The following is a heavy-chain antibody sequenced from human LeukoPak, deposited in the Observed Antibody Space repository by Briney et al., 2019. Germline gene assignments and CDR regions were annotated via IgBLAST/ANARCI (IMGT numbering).Heavy chain of an antibody. J-gene: IGHJ6*02. CDR2: ISAYNGNT. CDR1: GYTFTTYG. Sequence: ASVKVSCKASGYTFTTYGISWVRQAPGQGLQWMGWISAYNGNTNYAQKLQDRVTMTTDTSTSTAYMELRSLRSDDTAVYYCAREQAYCSSTSCYVMHGMDVWGQGTTVTVSS. CDR3: AREQAYCSSTSCYVMHGMDV. D-gene: IGHD2-2*01. V-gene: IGHV1-18*01.